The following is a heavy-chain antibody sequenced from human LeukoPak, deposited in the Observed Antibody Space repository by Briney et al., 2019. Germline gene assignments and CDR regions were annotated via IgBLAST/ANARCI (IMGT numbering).Heavy chain of an antibody. D-gene: IGHD3-22*01. CDR1: GISFNNYW. Sequence: GGSLRLSCAASGISFNNYWMHWVRQAPGKGLVWVSRVNSDGSSTVYADSVKGRFTISRDNARTTVYLQTSSLRLDDTATYYCATGLGHYYDYWGQGSLVTVSS. CDR2: VNSDGSST. V-gene: IGHV3-74*01. CDR3: ATGLGHYYDY. J-gene: IGHJ4*02.